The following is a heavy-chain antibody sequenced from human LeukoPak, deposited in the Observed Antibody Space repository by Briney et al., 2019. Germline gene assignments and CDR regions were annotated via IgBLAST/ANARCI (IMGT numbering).Heavy chain of an antibody. CDR3: ARDGDSSGYYFYY. CDR1: GGSISSGGYY. D-gene: IGHD3-22*01. V-gene: IGHV4-31*03. J-gene: IGHJ4*02. Sequence: PSETLSLTCTVSGGSISSGGYYWSWIRQHPGKGLEWIGYIYYSGSTYYNPSLKSRVTISVDTSKNQFSLKLSSVTAADTAVYYCARDGDSSGYYFYYWGQGTLVTVSS. CDR2: IYYSGST.